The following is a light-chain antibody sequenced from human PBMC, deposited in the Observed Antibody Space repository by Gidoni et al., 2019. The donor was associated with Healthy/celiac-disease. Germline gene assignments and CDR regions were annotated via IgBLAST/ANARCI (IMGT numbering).Light chain of an antibody. Sequence: QSVLTQPPSASGTPGQRVTISCSGSSSNIGSNYVYWYQQLPGTAPNLLIYRNNQRPSGVPDRFSGSKSGTSASLAISGLRSEDEADYYCAAWDDSLSAARVFGGGTKLTVL. CDR2: RNN. CDR1: SSNIGSNY. J-gene: IGLJ2*01. V-gene: IGLV1-47*01. CDR3: AAWDDSLSAARV.